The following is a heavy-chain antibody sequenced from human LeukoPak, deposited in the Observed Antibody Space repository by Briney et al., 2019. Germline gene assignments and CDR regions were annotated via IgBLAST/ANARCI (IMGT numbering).Heavy chain of an antibody. Sequence: TGGSLRLSCAASGFTLRSYSMNWVRQAPGKGLEWVSAISGSGGSTYYADSVKGRFTISRDNSKNTLYLQMNSLRAEDTAVYYCAKDQSSGWPAALDYWGQGTLVTVSS. V-gene: IGHV3-23*01. CDR3: AKDQSSGWPAALDY. D-gene: IGHD6-19*01. J-gene: IGHJ4*02. CDR1: GFTLRSYS. CDR2: ISGSGGST.